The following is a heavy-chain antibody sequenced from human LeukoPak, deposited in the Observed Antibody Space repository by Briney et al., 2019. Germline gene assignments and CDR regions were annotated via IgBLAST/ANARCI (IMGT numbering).Heavy chain of an antibody. CDR1: GGSINSYY. CDR2: IYYTGSA. Sequence: SETLSLTCTVSGGSINSYYGNWVRQPQGKGLEWIGYIYYTGSATYNPSLSSRVTISVDTSNNQFSLKLTSVTAADTAVYYCARGRLSGSSHFDSWGQGTLVTVSS. J-gene: IGHJ4*02. CDR3: ARGRLSGSSHFDS. D-gene: IGHD6-13*01. V-gene: IGHV4-59*01.